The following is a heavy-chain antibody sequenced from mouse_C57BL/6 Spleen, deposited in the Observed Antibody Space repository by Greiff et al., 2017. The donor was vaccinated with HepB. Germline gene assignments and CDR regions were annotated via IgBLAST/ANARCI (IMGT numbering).Heavy chain of an antibody. J-gene: IGHJ2*01. CDR2: IDPNSGGT. CDR1: GYTFTSYW. Sequence: QVQLKQSGAELVKPGASVKLSCKASGYTFTSYWMHWVKQRPGRGLEWIGRIDPNSGGTKYNEKFKSKATLTVDKPSSTAYMQLSSLTSEDSAVYYCARWDEDGYYGYFDYWGQGTTPTVSS. V-gene: IGHV1-72*01. D-gene: IGHD2-3*01. CDR3: ARWDEDGYYGYFDY.